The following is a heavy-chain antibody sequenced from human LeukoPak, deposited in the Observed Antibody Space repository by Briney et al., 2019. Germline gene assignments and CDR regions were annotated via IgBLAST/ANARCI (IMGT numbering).Heavy chain of an antibody. CDR3: ARHSSGSYYTY. J-gene: IGHJ4*02. CDR1: GFTFSSSW. Sequence: GGSLRLSCAASGFTFSSSWMSWVRQAPGKGLEWVAQIKQDGSDKYYVDSVKGRLTISRDNAKNSLYLQLNSLRVEDTAMYYCARHSSGSYYTYWGQGTLVTVSS. D-gene: IGHD3-10*01. CDR2: IKQDGSDK. V-gene: IGHV3-7*01.